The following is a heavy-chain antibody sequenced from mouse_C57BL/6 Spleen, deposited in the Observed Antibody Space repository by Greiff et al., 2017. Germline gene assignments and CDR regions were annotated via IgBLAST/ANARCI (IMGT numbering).Heavy chain of an antibody. CDR3: ARRDYGDPFDY. J-gene: IGHJ2*01. Sequence: QVQLKQSGAELVKPGASVKISCKASGYAFSSYWMNWVKQRPGKGLEWIGQIYPGDGDTNYNGKFKGKATLTADKSSSTAYMQLSSLTSEDSAVYFCARRDYGDPFDYWGQGTTLTVSS. CDR1: GYAFSSYW. V-gene: IGHV1-80*01. CDR2: IYPGDGDT. D-gene: IGHD1-1*01.